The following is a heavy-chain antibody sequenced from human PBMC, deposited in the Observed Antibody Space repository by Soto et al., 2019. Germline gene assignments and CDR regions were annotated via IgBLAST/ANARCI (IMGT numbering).Heavy chain of an antibody. CDR2: FYRSGST. Sequence: QLQLQDSGSGLVKPSQTLSLTCAVSGGAISSGGYSCSWIRQPTGKGLEWTGYFYRSGSTDYNPPPTSAVTISVDRSNNQFSLNLSSVTAADAAVYYCARVPYYWGQGPPVTVSS. CDR1: GGAISSGGYS. J-gene: IGHJ4*02. CDR3: ARVPYY. V-gene: IGHV4-30-2*01.